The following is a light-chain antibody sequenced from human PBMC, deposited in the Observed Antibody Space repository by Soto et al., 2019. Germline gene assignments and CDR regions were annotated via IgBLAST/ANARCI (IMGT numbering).Light chain of an antibody. CDR3: AAWDASLDGYV. CDR2: SYD. J-gene: IGLJ1*01. Sequence: QSVLTQPPSASGTPGQRVTISCSTSSSNLGDNTVNWYQQVPGTAPKLLIYSYDQRPSGVPDRFSGSKSGTSASLAIIGLQSEDEADYYCAAWDASLDGYVFGTGTKVTVL. CDR1: SSNLGDNT. V-gene: IGLV1-44*01.